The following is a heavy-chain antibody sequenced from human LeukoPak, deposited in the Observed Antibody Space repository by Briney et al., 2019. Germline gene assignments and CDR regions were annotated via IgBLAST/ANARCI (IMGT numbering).Heavy chain of an antibody. CDR2: IYYSGST. J-gene: IGHJ6*03. CDR3: ARDRGSYDILTGYYTPGYYYYYMDV. CDR1: GGSFSGYY. V-gene: IGHV4-59*01. D-gene: IGHD3-9*01. Sequence: SETLSLTCAVYGGSFSGYYWSWIRQPPGKGLEWIGYIYYSGSTNYNPSLKSRVTISVDTSKNQFSLKLSSVTAADTAVYYCARDRGSYDILTGYYTPGYYYYYMDVWGKGTTVTVSS.